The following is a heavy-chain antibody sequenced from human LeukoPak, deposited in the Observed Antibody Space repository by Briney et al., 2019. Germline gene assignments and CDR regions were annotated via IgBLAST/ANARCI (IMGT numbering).Heavy chain of an antibody. Sequence: GGSLRLSCAASGFTVSSNYMSWVRQAPGKGLEWVSVIYSGGSTYYADSVKGRFTISRDNSKNTVYLQMNSLRAEDAAVYYCARHRPCSTCCVPWGQGTLVTVSS. J-gene: IGHJ5*02. D-gene: IGHD2-2*01. CDR2: IYSGGST. CDR3: ARHRPCSTCCVP. V-gene: IGHV3-53*01. CDR1: GFTVSSNY.